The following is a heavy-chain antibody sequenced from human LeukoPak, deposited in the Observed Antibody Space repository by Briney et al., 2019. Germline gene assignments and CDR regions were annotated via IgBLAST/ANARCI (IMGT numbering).Heavy chain of an antibody. D-gene: IGHD6-19*01. CDR3: ARKVGKYSGWYNY. CDR2: INQDGSGE. Sequence: SGGSLRLSCAASGFTISSYWMSWVRQAPGKGLEWVANINQDGSGEYYVDSVKGRFTISRDNAKNSVSLQMNSLRAEDTAMYYCARKVGKYSGWYNYWGQGTLVTVSS. V-gene: IGHV3-7*01. J-gene: IGHJ4*02. CDR1: GFTISSYW.